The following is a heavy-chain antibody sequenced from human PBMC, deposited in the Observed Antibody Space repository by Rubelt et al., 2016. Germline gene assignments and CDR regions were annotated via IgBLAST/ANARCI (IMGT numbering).Heavy chain of an antibody. CDR1: GGSISSSSYY. Sequence: QLQLQESGPGLVKPSETLSLTCTVSGGSISSSSYYWGWIRQPPGKGLEWIGSIYYSGSTYYNPSLKSRVTISVDKSKTQFSLKLSSVTAADTAVYYCARHYGGDWSGWGQGTLVTVSS. V-gene: IGHV4-39*07. D-gene: IGHD2-21*02. CDR2: IYYSGST. J-gene: IGHJ4*02. CDR3: ARHYGGDWSG.